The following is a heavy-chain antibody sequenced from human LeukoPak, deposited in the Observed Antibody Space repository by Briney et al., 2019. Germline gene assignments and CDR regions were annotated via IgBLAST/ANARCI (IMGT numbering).Heavy chain of an antibody. J-gene: IGHJ4*02. D-gene: IGHD2/OR15-2a*01. CDR2: IYSGGSI. CDR1: GFTVSNYY. Sequence: GGSLRLSCAASGFTVSNYYMHWVRQAPGKGLEWVSVIYSGGSIYYADSVKGRFIISRDNSKNTLDLQLNSLRAEDTAVYYCTGTTSIQADYWGQGTLVTVSS. CDR3: TGTTSIQADY. V-gene: IGHV3-66*01.